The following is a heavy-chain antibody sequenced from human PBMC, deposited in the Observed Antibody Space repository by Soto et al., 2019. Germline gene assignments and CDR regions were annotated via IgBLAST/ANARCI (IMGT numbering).Heavy chain of an antibody. D-gene: IGHD5-12*01. J-gene: IGHJ4*02. CDR2: ISGSGGST. CDR1: GFTFSSYA. V-gene: IGHV3-23*01. Sequence: EVQLLESGGGLVQPGGSPRLSCAASGFTFSSYAMSWVRQAPGKGLEWVSAISGSGGSTYYADSVKGRFTISRDNSKNTLYLQMNSLRAEDTAVYYCAKEVGIVATITGPFDYWGQGTLVTVSS. CDR3: AKEVGIVATITGPFDY.